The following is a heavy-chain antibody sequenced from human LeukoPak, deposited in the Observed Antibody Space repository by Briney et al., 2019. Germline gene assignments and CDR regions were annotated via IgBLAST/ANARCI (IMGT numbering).Heavy chain of an antibody. CDR1: GGSINSFY. J-gene: IGHJ5*02. CDR2: IYYSGNT. D-gene: IGHD2-2*01. CDR3: ARGGVAVPAANNWFDP. V-gene: IGHV4-59*01. Sequence: SETLSLTCTVSGGSINSFYWSWIRQPPGKGLEWIGYIYYSGNTNYNPSLESRVTISVDTSKNQFSLKLRSVTAADTAVYYCARGGVAVPAANNWFDPWGQGTLVTVSS.